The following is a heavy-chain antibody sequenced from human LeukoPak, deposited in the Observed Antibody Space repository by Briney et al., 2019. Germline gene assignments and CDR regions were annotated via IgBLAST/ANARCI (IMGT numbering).Heavy chain of an antibody. CDR2: IYYSGST. CDR1: GGSISSSSYY. J-gene: IGHJ4*02. Sequence: PSETLSLTCTVSGGSISSSSYYWGWIRQPPGKGLEWIGSIYYSGSTYYNPSLKSRVTISVDTSKNQFSLKLSSVTAADTAVYYCARDLHEGLPIPIDYWGQGTLVTVSS. V-gene: IGHV4-39*07. CDR3: ARDLHEGLPIPIDY.